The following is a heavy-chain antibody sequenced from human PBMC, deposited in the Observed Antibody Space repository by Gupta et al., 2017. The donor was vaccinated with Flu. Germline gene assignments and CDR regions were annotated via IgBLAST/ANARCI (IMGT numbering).Heavy chain of an antibody. Sequence: RQAPGKGLEWVSAISGSGGSIYFADSVKGRFTISRDNSKNTLYLQMNSLRADDTAVYYCAKDSFEDDWYFDLWGRGTLVTVSS. V-gene: IGHV3-23*01. CDR2: ISGSGGSI. CDR3: AKDSFEDDWYFDL. J-gene: IGHJ2*01.